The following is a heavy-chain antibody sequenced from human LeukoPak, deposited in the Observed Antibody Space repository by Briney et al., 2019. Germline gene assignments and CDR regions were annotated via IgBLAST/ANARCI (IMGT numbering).Heavy chain of an antibody. CDR3: AKDRSSTTSCYLLDY. D-gene: IGHD2-2*01. V-gene: IGHV3-23*01. J-gene: IGHJ4*02. CDR1: GFNFSTYA. Sequence: GFLRLSCAASGFNFSTYAMSLVRPASGEGLEWVLAIGGSSGSTNYADSVKGRFTISRDSSKNTVYLQMNSLRAEDTAVYYCAKDRSSTTSCYLLDYWGQGTLVTVSS. CDR2: IGGSSGST.